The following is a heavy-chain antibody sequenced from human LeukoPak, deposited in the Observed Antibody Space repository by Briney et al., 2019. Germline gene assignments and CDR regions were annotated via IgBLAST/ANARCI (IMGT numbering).Heavy chain of an antibody. J-gene: IGHJ4*02. Sequence: GGSLRLSCAASGFTFRSVWMSWVRQAPGKGLEWVSAISESGGYTKYADPVKGRFTISRDNSKNTLYPQMNSLKAEDTAAYYCATEDSSDYYSFDYWGQGTLVTVSS. V-gene: IGHV3-23*01. CDR3: ATEDSSDYYSFDY. D-gene: IGHD3-22*01. CDR2: ISESGGYT. CDR1: GFTFRSVW.